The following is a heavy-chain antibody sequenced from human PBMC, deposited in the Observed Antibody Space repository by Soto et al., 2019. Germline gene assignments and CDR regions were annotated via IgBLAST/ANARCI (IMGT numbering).Heavy chain of an antibody. D-gene: IGHD3-3*01. J-gene: IGHJ6*02. CDR1: GFTFSSYG. V-gene: IGHV3-33*01. Sequence: QVQLVESGGGVVQPGRSLRLSCAASGFTFSSYGMHWVRQAPGKGLEWVAVIWYDGSNKYYADSVKGRFTISRDNSKNTLYLQMNSLSAEDTAVYYCARDWVTYYDFWSGYYTSGDYYYGMDVWGQGTTVTVSS. CDR3: ARDWVTYYDFWSGYYTSGDYYYGMDV. CDR2: IWYDGSNK.